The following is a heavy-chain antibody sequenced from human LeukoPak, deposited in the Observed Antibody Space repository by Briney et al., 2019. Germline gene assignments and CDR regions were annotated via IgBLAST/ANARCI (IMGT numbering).Heavy chain of an antibody. D-gene: IGHD3-10*01. CDR1: GGSFSSYY. V-gene: IGHV4-34*01. CDR3: ARDKMVRGVLGWFDP. J-gene: IGHJ5*02. Sequence: PSETLSLTCAVYGGSFSSYYWSWIRQPPGKGLEWIGEIDHSGSTNYNPSLKSRVTISVVTSKNQFSLKLTSVTAADTAVYYCARDKMVRGVLGWFDPWGQGTLVTVSS. CDR2: IDHSGST.